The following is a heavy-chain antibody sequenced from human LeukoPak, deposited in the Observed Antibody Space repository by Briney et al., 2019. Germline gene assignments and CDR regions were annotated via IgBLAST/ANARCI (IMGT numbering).Heavy chain of an antibody. V-gene: IGHV3-9*01. CDR1: GFTFDDYA. D-gene: IGHD1-20*01. J-gene: IGHJ4*02. Sequence: GGSLRLSCAASGFTFDDYAMHWVRQAPGKGLEWVSGISWNSGSIGYADSVKGRFTISRDNAKNSLYLQMNSLRAEDTAVYYCTMDLTGKYDFWGQGTLVTVSS. CDR3: TMDLTGKYDF. CDR2: ISWNSGSI.